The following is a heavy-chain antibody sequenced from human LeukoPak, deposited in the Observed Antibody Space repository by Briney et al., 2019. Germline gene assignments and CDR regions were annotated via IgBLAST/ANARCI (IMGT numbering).Heavy chain of an antibody. D-gene: IGHD1-14*01. Sequence: GASLRLSCAASGFTFSSYAMSWVRQAPGKGLEWVSAISGSGGSTYYADSVKGRFTISRDNSKTTLYLQMNSLRAEDTAVYYCAKDYLPEPNWFDPWGQGTLVTVSS. J-gene: IGHJ5*02. V-gene: IGHV3-23*01. CDR2: ISGSGGST. CDR1: GFTFSSYA. CDR3: AKDYLPEPNWFDP.